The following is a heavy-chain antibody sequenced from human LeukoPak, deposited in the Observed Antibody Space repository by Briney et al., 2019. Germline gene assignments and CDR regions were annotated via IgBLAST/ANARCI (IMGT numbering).Heavy chain of an antibody. V-gene: IGHV4-59*08. CDR2: VDYVGST. CDR3: ARHASDGTGWMYYFNY. J-gene: IGHJ4*02. Sequence: PSETLSLTCTVSGGSISTFYWSWIRQPPGKGLEWIGYVDYVGSTNYNHSLKSRVTISVDRSKNQFSLKLTSVTAADTAVYYCARHASDGTGWMYYFNYWGQGTLLTVSS. CDR1: GGSISTFY. D-gene: IGHD6-19*01.